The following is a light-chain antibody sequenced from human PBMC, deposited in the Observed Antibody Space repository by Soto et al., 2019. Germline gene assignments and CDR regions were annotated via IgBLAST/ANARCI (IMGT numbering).Light chain of an antibody. CDR3: SSFTSISTLVV. CDR2: DVS. CDR1: SSDVGGYNY. V-gene: IGLV2-14*01. Sequence: QPVLTQPASVSGSPGQSISISCTGTSSDVGGYNYVSWYQQHPGKAPKLMIYDVSNRPSGVSNRFSGSKSGNTASLTISGLHAEDEADYYCSSFTSISTLVVFGGGTKVTVL. J-gene: IGLJ2*01.